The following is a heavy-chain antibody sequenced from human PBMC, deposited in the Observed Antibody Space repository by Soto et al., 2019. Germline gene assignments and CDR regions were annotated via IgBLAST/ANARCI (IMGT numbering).Heavy chain of an antibody. CDR2: ISYDGRDK. CDR3: ARSAGGSYPQYDY. D-gene: IGHD1-26*01. J-gene: IGHJ4*02. CDR1: GFTFSSYA. Sequence: QVQLVESGGGVVQPGRSLRLSCAASGFTFSSYAMHWVRQAPGTGLEWVAVISYDGRDKYYPDSVKGLFTISRDNSRNTLYLQMNSLRAEYTAVYYCARSAGGSYPQYDYWGQGTLVTVSS. V-gene: IGHV3-30*04.